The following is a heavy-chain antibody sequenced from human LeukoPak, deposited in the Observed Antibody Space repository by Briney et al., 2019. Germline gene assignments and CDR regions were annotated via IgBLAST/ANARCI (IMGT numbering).Heavy chain of an antibody. CDR1: GFTFDDYA. J-gene: IGHJ4*02. V-gene: IGHV3-9*01. Sequence: PGGSLRLSCIASGFTFDDYAMHWVRQAPGKGLEWVSGISWNSGSIGYADSVKGRFTISRDNAKNSLYLQMNSLRAEDTAVYYCARDDSSGNWGQGTLVTVSS. D-gene: IGHD6-19*01. CDR2: ISWNSGSI. CDR3: ARDDSSGN.